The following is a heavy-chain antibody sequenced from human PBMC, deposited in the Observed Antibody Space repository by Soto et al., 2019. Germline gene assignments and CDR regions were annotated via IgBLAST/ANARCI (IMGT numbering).Heavy chain of an antibody. Sequence: GASVKVSCKASGYTFTSYAMHWVRQAPGQRLEWMGWINAGNGNTKYSQKFQGRVTITRDTSASTAYMELSSLRSEDTAVYYCARFRYCSSTSCYTGYQPKWGQGTLVTVSS. D-gene: IGHD2-2*02. CDR3: ARFRYCSSTSCYTGYQPK. J-gene: IGHJ4*02. CDR2: INAGNGNT. V-gene: IGHV1-3*01. CDR1: GYTFTSYA.